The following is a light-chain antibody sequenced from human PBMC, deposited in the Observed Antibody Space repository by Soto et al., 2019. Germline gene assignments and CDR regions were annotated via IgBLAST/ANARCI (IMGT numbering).Light chain of an antibody. CDR1: QSISSW. V-gene: IGKV1-5*03. J-gene: IGKJ2*01. CDR3: QHYDTCPYT. CDR2: KAS. Sequence: DIQMTQFPSTLSASVGDRVTITCRASQSISSWLAWYQQKPGKAPKLLIYKASSLESGVPSTFSGSGSGPEFTLTITGLQPDDFATYYCQHYDTCPYTFGQGTKLDIK.